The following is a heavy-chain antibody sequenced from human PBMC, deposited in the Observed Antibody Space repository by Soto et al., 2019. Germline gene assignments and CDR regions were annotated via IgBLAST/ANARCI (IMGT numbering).Heavy chain of an antibody. Sequence: QVQLQESGPGLVKPSETLSLTCTVSGDSISTYYWSWIRQPPGKGLEWIGYISYRGSTKYSPSLKSRVTLSVDTTKNQFSLKLRSVTAADTAVYCCARHEEKWLQPYFGFWGQGILVTVSS. CDR3: ARHEEKWLQPYFGF. V-gene: IGHV4-59*08. CDR1: GDSISTYY. D-gene: IGHD5-12*01. J-gene: IGHJ4*02. CDR2: ISYRGST.